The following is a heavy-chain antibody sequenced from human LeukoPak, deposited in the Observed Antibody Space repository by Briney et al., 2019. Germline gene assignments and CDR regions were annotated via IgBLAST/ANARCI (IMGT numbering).Heavy chain of an antibody. CDR3: ARDYAAMVSNY. Sequence: GGSLRLSCAASGFTFSSYAMSWVRQAPGKGLEWVANIKQDGSEKYYVDSVKGRFTISRDNAKNSLYLQMNSLRAEDTAVYYCARDYAAMVSNYWGQRTLVTVSS. V-gene: IGHV3-7*01. CDR1: GFTFSSYA. CDR2: IKQDGSEK. D-gene: IGHD5-18*01. J-gene: IGHJ4*02.